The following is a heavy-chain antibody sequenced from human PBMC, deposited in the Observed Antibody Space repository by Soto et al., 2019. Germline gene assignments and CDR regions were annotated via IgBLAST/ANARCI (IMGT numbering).Heavy chain of an antibody. J-gene: IGHJ6*02. Sequence: QVQLQQWGAGLLKPSETLSLTCAVNGGSFSAYYWTWIRQPPGRGLEWIGEIDHSGSTNYNPSLESRVTISIDTAKNRFSLNVTSVTAADTAVYYCMRGLRYSGMDVWGQGTTVTVS. D-gene: IGHD2-15*01. CDR1: GGSFSAYY. V-gene: IGHV4-34*01. CDR2: IDHSGST. CDR3: MRGLRYSGMDV.